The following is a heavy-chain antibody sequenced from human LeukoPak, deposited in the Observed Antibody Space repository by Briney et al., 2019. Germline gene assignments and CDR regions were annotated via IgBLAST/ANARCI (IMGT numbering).Heavy chain of an antibody. V-gene: IGHV3-7*01. CDR1: GFTYNSYW. CDR3: ARGGELLWVY. J-gene: IGHJ4*02. Sequence: GGPMTLPCAASGFTYNSYWMRWLRHAPGKAREWVANIKQDGSEKYYVDSVKGRFPISRDNAKNSLYLQMNSLRAEDTAVYYCARGGELLWVYWGQGTLVTVSS. CDR2: IKQDGSEK. D-gene: IGHD1-26*01.